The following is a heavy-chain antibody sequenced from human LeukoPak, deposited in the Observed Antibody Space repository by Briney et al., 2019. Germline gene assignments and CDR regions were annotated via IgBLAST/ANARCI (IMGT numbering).Heavy chain of an antibody. V-gene: IGHV3-53*01. CDR2: IYSGGST. D-gene: IGHD2/OR15-2a*01. CDR1: GFTVSSNY. CDR3: AREVLLVQDKEGSWFDP. J-gene: IGHJ5*02. Sequence: GGSLRLSCAASGFTVSSNYMSWVRQAPGKGLEWVSVIYSGGSTYYADSVKGRFTISRDNSKNTLYLQMNSLRAEDTAVYYCAREVLLVQDKEGSWFDPWGQGTLVTVSS.